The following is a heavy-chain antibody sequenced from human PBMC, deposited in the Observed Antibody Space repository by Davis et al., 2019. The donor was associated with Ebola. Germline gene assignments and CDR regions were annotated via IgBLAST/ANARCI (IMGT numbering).Heavy chain of an antibody. J-gene: IGHJ6*02. D-gene: IGHD6-19*01. CDR2: ISGSGGST. CDR1: GFTFSSYA. CDR3: TTDSRPSYSSGWYFYYYYGMDV. V-gene: IGHV3-23*01. Sequence: GESLKISCAASGFTFSSYAMSWVRQAPGKGLEWVSAISGSGGSTYYADSVKGRFTISRDNSKNTLYLQMNSLKTEDTAVYYCTTDSRPSYSSGWYFYYYYGMDVWGQGTTVTVSS.